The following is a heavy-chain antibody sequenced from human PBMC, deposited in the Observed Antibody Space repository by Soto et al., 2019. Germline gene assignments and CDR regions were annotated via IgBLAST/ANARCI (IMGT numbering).Heavy chain of an antibody. J-gene: IGHJ5*02. CDR1: GYSFTSYW. V-gene: IGHV5-51*03. CDR3: ARRRVVAATTNWFDP. D-gene: IGHD2-15*01. CDR2: IYPGDSDT. Sequence: EVQLVQSGAEVKKPGESLKISCKGSGYSFTSYWIGWVRQMPGKGLAWMGIIYPGDSDTRYSPSFQGQVTISADKSISTAYLQWSSLKASDTAMYYCARRRVVAATTNWFDPWGQGTLVTVSS.